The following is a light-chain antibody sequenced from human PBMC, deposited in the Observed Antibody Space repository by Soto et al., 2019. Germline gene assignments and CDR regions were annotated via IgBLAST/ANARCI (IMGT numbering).Light chain of an antibody. CDR3: QQRSKWPVT. Sequence: EIVLTQSPDTLSLSPGERAIFSCRTSQSIGSTLAWYQHKPGQAPRLLIYDASKRATGIPARFSGSGSGTDFPLTISSLEPEEFAVYFCQQRSKWPVTFGPGTTVDIK. CDR2: DAS. V-gene: IGKV3-11*01. J-gene: IGKJ3*01. CDR1: QSIGST.